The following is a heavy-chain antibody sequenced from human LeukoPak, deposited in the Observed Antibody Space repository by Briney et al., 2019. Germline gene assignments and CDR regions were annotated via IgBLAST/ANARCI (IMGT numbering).Heavy chain of an antibody. J-gene: IGHJ4*02. Sequence: GGSLRLSCVASGFTLSVYWMSWVRQAPGKGLEWVSAISGRTGGTYYADSVKGRFTISRDNSKSTLYLQMDSLRAEDTAVYYCAKCGNSGCHLIDYWGQGTLVTVSS. CDR3: AKCGNSGCHLIDY. D-gene: IGHD5-12*01. CDR1: GFTLSVYW. V-gene: IGHV3-23*01. CDR2: ISGRTGGT.